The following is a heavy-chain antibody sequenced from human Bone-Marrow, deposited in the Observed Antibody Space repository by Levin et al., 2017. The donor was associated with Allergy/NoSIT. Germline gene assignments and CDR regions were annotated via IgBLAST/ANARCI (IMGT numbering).Heavy chain of an antibody. Sequence: HGESLKISCKASGYTFTGYYMHWVRQAPGQGLEWMGRINPNTGVTGFAQKFQGRVTMARDTSISTAYMELTSLRSDDTAVYSCAKERGNGDWYYDYWGQGTLVTVSS. D-gene: IGHD2-21*02. CDR1: GYTFTGYY. V-gene: IGHV1-2*06. CDR2: INPNTGVT. CDR3: AKERGNGDWYYDY. J-gene: IGHJ4*02.